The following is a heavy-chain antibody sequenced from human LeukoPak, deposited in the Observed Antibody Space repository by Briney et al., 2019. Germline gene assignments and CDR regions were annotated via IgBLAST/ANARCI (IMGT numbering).Heavy chain of an antibody. J-gene: IGHJ4*02. V-gene: IGHV3-74*01. Sequence: GGSLRLSCAASGFTFSSYWMHWVRQAPGKGLVWVSRINSDGSSTSYADSVKGRFTISRDNSKNTLYLQMNSLRAEDTAVYYCAKGGVVVAATRVTRVYYFDYWGQGTLVTVSS. D-gene: IGHD2-15*01. CDR1: GFTFSSYW. CDR3: AKGGVVVAATRVTRVYYFDY. CDR2: INSDGSST.